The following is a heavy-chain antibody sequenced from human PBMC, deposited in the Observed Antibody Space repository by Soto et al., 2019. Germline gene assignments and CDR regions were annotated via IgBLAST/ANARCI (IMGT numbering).Heavy chain of an antibody. Sequence: GGSLRLSCAASGFTFSSYTMTWVRQAPGERLEWVSSIVGSGDNTYYADSVKGRFTISRDNSKTTLYLQMSSLRAEDTAVYYCAKYYYGSGSIRAFDIWGQGTMVTVSS. CDR3: AKYYYGSGSIRAFDI. J-gene: IGHJ3*02. CDR2: IVGSGDNT. CDR1: GFTFSSYT. D-gene: IGHD3-10*01. V-gene: IGHV3-23*01.